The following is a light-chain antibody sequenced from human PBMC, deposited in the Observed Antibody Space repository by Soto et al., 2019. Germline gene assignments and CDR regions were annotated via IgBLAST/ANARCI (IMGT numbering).Light chain of an antibody. CDR2: AAY. CDR3: QKYDKAPPS. V-gene: IGKV1-27*01. Sequence: DIQMTQAPSSLSASVGDRVTITCRARQDISTYLAWYQQKPGKVPKLLISAAYTLQSGVPPRFSGSGSGTAFSLTISSLQPQDVATCYYQKYDKAPPSFDVGTKVEIK. CDR1: QDISTY. J-gene: IGKJ4*01.